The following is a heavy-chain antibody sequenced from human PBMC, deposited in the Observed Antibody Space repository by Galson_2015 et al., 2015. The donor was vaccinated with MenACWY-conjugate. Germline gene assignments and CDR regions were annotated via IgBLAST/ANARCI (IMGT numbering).Heavy chain of an antibody. V-gene: IGHV3-48*02. CDR3: ARGGRSTMVRGVIPFDY. CDR2: ISSSSSTI. CDR1: GFTFSSYS. Sequence: SLRLSCAASGFTFSSYSMNWVRQAPGKGLEWVSYISSSSSTIYYADSVKGRFTISRDNAKNSLYLQMNSLRDEDTAVYYCARGGRSTMVRGVIPFDYWGQGTLVTVSS. J-gene: IGHJ4*02. D-gene: IGHD3-10*01.